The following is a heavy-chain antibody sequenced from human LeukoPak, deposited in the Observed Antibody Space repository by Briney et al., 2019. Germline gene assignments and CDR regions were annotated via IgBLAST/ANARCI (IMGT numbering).Heavy chain of an antibody. CDR2: ISGSGGST. CDR1: GFTFSSYA. CDR3: AKSQRIVVVPAAILE. J-gene: IGHJ4*02. D-gene: IGHD2-2*01. V-gene: IGHV3-23*01. Sequence: PGGSLRLSCAASGFTFSSYAMSWVRQAPGKGLEWVSAISGSGGSTYYADSVKGRFTISRDNSKNTLYLQMNSLRAEDTAVYYCAKSQRIVVVPAAILEWGQGTLVTVSS.